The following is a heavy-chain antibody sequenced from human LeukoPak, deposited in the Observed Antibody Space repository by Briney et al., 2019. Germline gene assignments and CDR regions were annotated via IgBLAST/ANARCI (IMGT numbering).Heavy chain of an antibody. CDR2: ISGSGGST. D-gene: IGHD6-19*01. Sequence: GGSLRLSCAASGFTFSSYAMSWVSQAPGKGLEWVSAISGSGGSTYYADSVKGRFTISRDNSKNTLYLQMNSLRAEDTAVYYCAREGTSSGWYPFDYWGQGTLVTVSS. CDR3: AREGTSSGWYPFDY. J-gene: IGHJ4*02. CDR1: GFTFSSYA. V-gene: IGHV3-23*01.